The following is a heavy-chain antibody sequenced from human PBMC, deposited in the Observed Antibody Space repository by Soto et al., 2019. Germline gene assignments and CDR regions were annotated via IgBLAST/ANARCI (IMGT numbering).Heavy chain of an antibody. CDR1: GYTFTNYA. D-gene: IGHD3-22*01. CDR3: ARGERYYYDTSGYFGFDY. J-gene: IGHJ4*02. CDR2: INPGNGNT. Sequence: GASVKVSCKASGYTFTNYAIHWVRQAPGQRLEWMGWINPGNGNTKYSQKFQGRVTITRDTSASTAYMELSSLRSEDTAVYYCARGERYYYDTSGYFGFDYWGQGTLVTVYS. V-gene: IGHV1-3*01.